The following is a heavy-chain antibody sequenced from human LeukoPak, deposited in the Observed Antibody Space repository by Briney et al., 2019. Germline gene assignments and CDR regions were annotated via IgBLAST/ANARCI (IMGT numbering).Heavy chain of an antibody. V-gene: IGHV3-33*01. CDR2: IWYDGSNK. Sequence: GGSLRLSCAASGFTFSSYGMHWVRQAPGKGLEWVAVIWYDGSNKYYADSVKGRFTISRDNSKNTLYLQTNSLRAEDTAVYYCARDLRYCSGGSCYYYFDYWGQGTLVTVSS. CDR1: GFTFSSYG. D-gene: IGHD2-15*01. J-gene: IGHJ4*02. CDR3: ARDLRYCSGGSCYYYFDY.